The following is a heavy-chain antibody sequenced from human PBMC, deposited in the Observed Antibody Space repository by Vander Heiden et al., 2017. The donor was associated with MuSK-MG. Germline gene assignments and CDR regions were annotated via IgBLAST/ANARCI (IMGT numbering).Heavy chain of an antibody. V-gene: IGHV5-51*01. CDR3: ASEYYYGSGSYYTPFDY. CDR2: IYPGDSDT. Sequence: EVQLVQSGAEVKKPGESLKISCKGSGYSFTSYWIGWVRQMPGKGLEWMGIIYPGDSDTRYRPSFQGQVTISADKSISTAYLQWSSLKASDTAMDYCASEYYYGSGSYYTPFDYWGQGTMVTVSS. J-gene: IGHJ4*02. CDR1: GYSFTSYW. D-gene: IGHD3-10*01.